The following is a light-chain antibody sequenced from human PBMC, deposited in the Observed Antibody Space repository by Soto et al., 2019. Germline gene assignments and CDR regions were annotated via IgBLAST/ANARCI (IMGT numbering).Light chain of an antibody. CDR1: QSVDSSY. J-gene: IGKJ3*01. CDR2: GAS. CDR3: QQYGSSVFT. Sequence: EIVLTQSPGTLSLSPGERATLSCRASQSVDSSYLAWYQQKPGQAPRLLIYGASSRATGIPDRFSGSGSGTDFTITISRLEPEDFAVYYCQQYGSSVFTFGPGTKVDIK. V-gene: IGKV3-20*01.